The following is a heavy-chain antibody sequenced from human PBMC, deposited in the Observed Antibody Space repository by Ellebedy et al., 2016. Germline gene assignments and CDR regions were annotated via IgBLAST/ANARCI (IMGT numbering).Heavy chain of an antibody. V-gene: IGHV1-8*01. D-gene: IGHD3-9*01. CDR1: GYTFTSYD. CDR2: MNPNSGNT. Sequence: ASVKVSCKASGYTFTSYDINWVRQATGQGLEWMGWMNPNSGNTGYAQKFQGRVTMTRNTSISTAYMELSSLRSEDTAVYYCARVGYDILTGYYNHYYYYMDVWGKGTTVTVSS. CDR3: ARVGYDILTGYYNHYYYYMDV. J-gene: IGHJ6*03.